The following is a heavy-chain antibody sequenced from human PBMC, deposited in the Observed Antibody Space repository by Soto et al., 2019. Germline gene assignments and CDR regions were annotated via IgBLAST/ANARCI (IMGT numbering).Heavy chain of an antibody. J-gene: IGHJ3*02. CDR1: GFVFSSYA. CDR2: ISGSGTTT. D-gene: IGHD6-19*01. V-gene: IGHV3-23*01. Sequence: EVQLLESGGGLVQPGGSLRLSCAASGFVFSSYAMSWVRQAPGKGLEWVSAISGSGTTTYYADSVKGRFIFSRDNPKNTRYLQMNSLRAEDTAAYFCAKTTDGWFSAFEIWGQGTVVTVSS. CDR3: AKTTDGWFSAFEI.